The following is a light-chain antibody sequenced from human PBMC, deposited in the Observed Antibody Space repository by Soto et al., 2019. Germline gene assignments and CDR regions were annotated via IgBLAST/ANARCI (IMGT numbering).Light chain of an antibody. J-gene: IGKJ5*01. CDR2: GAS. CDR1: QSVSSN. V-gene: IGKV3-15*01. CDR3: QQYSNCPPIT. Sequence: IGITQSPETVSVGTRVGVTLSCRASQSVSSNLAWYQQRPGQAPRLLIYGASTRATGIPARFSGSGSGTEFTLTISSLQSEDFAVYYCQQYSNCPPITFGQGTRLEIK.